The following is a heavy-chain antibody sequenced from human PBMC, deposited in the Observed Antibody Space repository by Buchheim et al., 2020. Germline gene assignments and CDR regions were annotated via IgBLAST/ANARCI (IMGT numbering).Heavy chain of an antibody. J-gene: IGHJ4*02. D-gene: IGHD2-15*01. CDR2: IYYSGST. CDR1: GGSISSYY. Sequence: QVQLQESGPGLVKPSETLSLTCTVSGGSISSYYWSWIRQPPGKGLEWIGYIYYSGSTNYNPSLKSRVTISVDTSKNQFSLKLSSVTAADTAVYYCARGTAFSVAATQGGFDYWGQGTL. CDR3: ARGTAFSVAATQGGFDY. V-gene: IGHV4-59*01.